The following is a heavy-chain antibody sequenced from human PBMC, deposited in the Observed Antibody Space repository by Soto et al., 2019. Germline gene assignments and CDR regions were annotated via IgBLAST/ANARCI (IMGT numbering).Heavy chain of an antibody. CDR2: VDPSSGAT. Sequence: QLQLVQSGAEVRKPGASVKVSCKASGYIFSDYYVHWVRQAPGQGLEWMGWVDPSSGATNIAQKFQGRVTMTTDTSIGTGYMEPLSLTSDDTAVYYCARMGDDYSTWGQGTLVTVSS. J-gene: IGHJ5*02. CDR3: ARMGDDYST. D-gene: IGHD4-4*01. CDR1: GYIFSDYY. V-gene: IGHV1-2*02.